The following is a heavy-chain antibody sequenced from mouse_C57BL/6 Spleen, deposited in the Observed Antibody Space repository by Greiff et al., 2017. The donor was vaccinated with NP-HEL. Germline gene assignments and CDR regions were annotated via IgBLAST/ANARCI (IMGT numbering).Heavy chain of an antibody. V-gene: IGHV14-4*01. CDR1: GFNIKDDY. CDR3: TTGLRFDY. D-gene: IGHD2-4*01. J-gene: IGHJ2*01. Sequence: VQLQQSGAELVRPGASVKLSCTASGFNIKDDYMHWVQQRPEQGLEWIGWIDPENGDTEYASKFQGKATITADTSSNTAYLQLSSLTSEDTAVYYCTTGLRFDYWGQGTTLTVSS. CDR2: IDPENGDT.